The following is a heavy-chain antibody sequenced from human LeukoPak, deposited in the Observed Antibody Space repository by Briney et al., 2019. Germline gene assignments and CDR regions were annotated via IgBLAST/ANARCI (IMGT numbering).Heavy chain of an antibody. CDR2: INHSGST. CDR3: ARGSDYCDSSGYEY. D-gene: IGHD3-22*01. Sequence: SETLSLTCAVYGGSFSGYYWSWIRQPPGKRLEWIGEINHSGSTNYNPSLKSRVTISVDTSKNQFSLKLSSVTAADTAVYYCARGSDYCDSSGYEYWGQGTLVTVSS. CDR1: GGSFSGYY. V-gene: IGHV4-34*01. J-gene: IGHJ4*02.